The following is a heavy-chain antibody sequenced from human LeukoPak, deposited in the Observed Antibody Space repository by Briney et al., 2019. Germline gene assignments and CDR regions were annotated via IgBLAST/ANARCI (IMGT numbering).Heavy chain of an antibody. V-gene: IGHV5-51*01. CDR3: ARLITTRDPLDC. D-gene: IGHD3-22*01. CDR2: IYPGDSDT. Sequence: GESLKISCRGSGYSFTSYWIAWVRQMPGKGLECMGIIYPGDSDTSYSPSFQGQVTISADKSISTAFLQWTSLRASDTAMYYCARLITTRDPLDCWGQGTLVTVSS. CDR1: GYSFTSYW. J-gene: IGHJ4*02.